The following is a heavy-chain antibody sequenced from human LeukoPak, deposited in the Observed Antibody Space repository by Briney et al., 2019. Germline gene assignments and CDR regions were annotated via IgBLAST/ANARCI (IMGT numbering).Heavy chain of an antibody. V-gene: IGHV4-4*07. Sequence: SETLSLTCTVSGGSLSGYYWGWIRQPAGKGLEWIGRIYTSGSTNYNPSLESRVTMSVDTSKNQFSLTLSSVTAADTAFYYCARGGQEELPHYFDYWGQGTLVTVSS. CDR2: IYTSGST. CDR3: ARGGQEELPHYFDY. J-gene: IGHJ4*02. D-gene: IGHD1-26*01. CDR1: GGSLSGYY.